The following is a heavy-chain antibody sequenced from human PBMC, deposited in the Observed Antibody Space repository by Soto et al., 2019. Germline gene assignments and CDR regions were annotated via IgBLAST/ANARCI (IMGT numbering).Heavy chain of an antibody. V-gene: IGHV4-31*02. J-gene: IGHJ6*02. CDR3: VRFPSRAHYFALDV. Sequence: LSLTCTVSGGSISSGGYYWSWIRQYPGKGLEWIGYVYYSGNTFYNPSLKSRLTISLDSSKNQFSLNLSSVTAADTAIYYCVRFPSRAHYFALDVWGQGTTVTVSS. CDR1: GGSISSGGYY. D-gene: IGHD2-2*01. CDR2: VYYSGNT.